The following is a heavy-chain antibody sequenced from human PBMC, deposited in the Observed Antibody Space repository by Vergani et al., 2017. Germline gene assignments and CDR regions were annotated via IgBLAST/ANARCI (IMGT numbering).Heavy chain of an antibody. CDR2: ISYDGSNK. CDR3: ARDRTYYDYVVGSYRPADNWFDP. D-gene: IGHD3-16*02. J-gene: IGHJ5*02. V-gene: IGHV3-30-3*01. Sequence: QVQLVESGGGVVQPGRSLRLSCAASGFTFSSYAMHWVRQAPGKGLEWVAVISYDGSNKYYADSVKGRFTISRDNSKNTLYLQMNSLRAEDTAVYYCARDRTYYDYVVGSYRPADNWFDPWGQGTLVTVSS. CDR1: GFTFSSYA.